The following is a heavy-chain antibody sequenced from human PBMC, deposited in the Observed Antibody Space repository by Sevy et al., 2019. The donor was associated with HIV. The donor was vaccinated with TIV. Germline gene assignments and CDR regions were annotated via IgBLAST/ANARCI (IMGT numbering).Heavy chain of an antibody. V-gene: IGHV3-15*01. Sequence: GGSLRLSCAASGFTFSNAWMSWVRQAPGKGLEWVGHIKSKTDGGTADYGAPVKGRFSISREDSKNTVYVQMNSLKTEDTAVYYCTTEEAVVPATQEGINAFDIWGQGTMVTVSS. J-gene: IGHJ3*02. CDR1: GFTFSNAW. CDR3: TTEEAVVPATQEGINAFDI. CDR2: IKSKTDGGTA. D-gene: IGHD2-2*01.